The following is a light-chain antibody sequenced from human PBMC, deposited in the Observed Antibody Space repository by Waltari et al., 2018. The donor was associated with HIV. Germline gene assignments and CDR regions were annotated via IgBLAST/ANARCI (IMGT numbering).Light chain of an antibody. CDR2: GAT. J-gene: IGKJ4*01. CDR1: QSINSY. CDR3: QQSYSIPLT. Sequence: IKITQSPSSWSASVEDRATFTARASQSINSYLNWYQQKPRKAPKLLIYGATSLQSGVPSRFSGSGSGTDFTLTISSLQPEDFATYYCQQSYSIPLTFGGGTKVGIK. V-gene: IGKV1-39*01.